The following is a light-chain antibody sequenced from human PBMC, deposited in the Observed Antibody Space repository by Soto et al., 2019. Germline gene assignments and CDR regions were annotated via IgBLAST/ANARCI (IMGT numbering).Light chain of an antibody. CDR3: KQYYSPPFT. CDR1: QSVLYSSNNKNY. J-gene: IGKJ2*01. Sequence: EIVMTQSPDSLAVSLGERATINCKSSQSVLYSSNNKNYLGWYQQKPGQTPKLLIYWASTRDSGVPDRFSGSGSGTDFTLTISSLQAEDVAVYYCKQYYSPPFTFGQGTRLEIK. CDR2: WAS. V-gene: IGKV4-1*01.